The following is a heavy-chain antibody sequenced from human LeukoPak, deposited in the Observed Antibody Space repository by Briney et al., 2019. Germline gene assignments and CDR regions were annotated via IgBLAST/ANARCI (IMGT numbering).Heavy chain of an antibody. J-gene: IGHJ4*02. CDR2: IYHSGST. D-gene: IGHD3-10*01. V-gene: IGHV4-38-2*02. Sequence: PSETLSLTCTVSGYSISSGYYWGWIRQPPGKGLEWIGSIYHSGSTYYNPSLKSRVTISVDTSKNQFSLKLSSVTAADTAVYYCARDRGEHMVRGVIIIGPPYYFDYWGQGTLVTVSS. CDR3: ARDRGEHMVRGVIIIGPPYYFDY. CDR1: GYSISSGYY.